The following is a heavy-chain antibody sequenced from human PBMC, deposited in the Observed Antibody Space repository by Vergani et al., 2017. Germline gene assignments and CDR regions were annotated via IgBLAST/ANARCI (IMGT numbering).Heavy chain of an antibody. CDR1: GFTFSSYW. CDR3: ARAGGGSGWYSHNYFCYYMDV. J-gene: IGHJ6*03. D-gene: IGHD6-19*01. CDR2: IKQDGSNK. Sequence: EVQLVESGGGLVQPGGSLRLSCAASGFTFSSYWMSWVRQAPGKGLEWVANIKQDGSNKYYADSVKGRFTISRDNSKNTLYLQMNSLRAEDTAVYYCARAGGGSGWYSHNYFCYYMDVWGKGTTVTVSS. V-gene: IGHV3-7*01.